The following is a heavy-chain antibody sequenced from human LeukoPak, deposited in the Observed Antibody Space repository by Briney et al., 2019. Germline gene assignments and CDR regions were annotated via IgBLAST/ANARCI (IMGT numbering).Heavy chain of an antibody. D-gene: IGHD3-22*01. V-gene: IGHV3-23*01. CDR1: GFTFSSYA. CDR3: AKDRDYYDSSGYFDY. CDR2: ISGSGGST. Sequence: SGGSLRLSYAASGFTFSSYAMSWVRQAPGKGLEWVSAISGSGGSTYYADSVKGRFTISRDNSKNTLYLQMNSLRAEDTAVYYCAKDRDYYDSSGYFDYWGQGTLVTVSS. J-gene: IGHJ4*02.